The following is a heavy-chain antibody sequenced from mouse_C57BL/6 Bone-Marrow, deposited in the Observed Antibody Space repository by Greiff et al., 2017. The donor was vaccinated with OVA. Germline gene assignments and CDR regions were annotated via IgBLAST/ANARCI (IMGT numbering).Heavy chain of an antibody. CDR2: IPPNSGST. CDR1: GYTFTSYW. J-gene: IGHJ2*01. V-gene: IGHV1-64*01. D-gene: IGHD2-4*01. CDR3: ARREAYYDFDY. Sequence: VQLQQPGAELVKPGASVKLSCKASGYTFTSYWMHWVKQRPGQGLEWIGMIPPNSGSTNYNEKFKSKATLTVDKSSSTAYMQLSSLTSEDSAVYYCARREAYYDFDYWGQGTTLTVSS.